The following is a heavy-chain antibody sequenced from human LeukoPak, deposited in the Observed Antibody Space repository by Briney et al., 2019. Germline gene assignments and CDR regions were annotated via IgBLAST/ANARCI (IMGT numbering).Heavy chain of an antibody. V-gene: IGHV4-59*01. CDR2: IYYSRSS. CDR3: AARERLDWILY. D-gene: IGHD3-9*01. CDR1: GGSISSYY. Sequence: PSETLSLTCTVSGGSISSYYWSWIRQPLGKGLEWIGYIYYSRSSNHNPSLKSRVTMSVDTSKNQLSLNLTSVTAADTAVYYCAARERLDWILYWGQGTLVTVSS. J-gene: IGHJ4*02.